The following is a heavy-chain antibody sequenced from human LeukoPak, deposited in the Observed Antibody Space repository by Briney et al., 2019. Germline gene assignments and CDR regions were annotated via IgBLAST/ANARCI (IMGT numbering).Heavy chain of an antibody. J-gene: IGHJ4*02. V-gene: IGHV4-34*01. CDR1: GESFSDYH. CDR2: INHSATT. CDR3: ARRPPNSGTYYGPSGLDY. Sequence: SETLSLTCAVYGESFSDYHWSWIRQPPGKGLEWFGEINHSATTKYNPSLKSRVTISVDTSKNQFSLKLGSVTAADTSVYFCARRPPNSGTYYGPSGLDYWSQGTLVTVSS. D-gene: IGHD1-26*01.